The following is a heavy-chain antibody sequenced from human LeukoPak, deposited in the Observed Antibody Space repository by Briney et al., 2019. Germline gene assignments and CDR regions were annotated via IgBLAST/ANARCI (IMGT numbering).Heavy chain of an antibody. CDR2: INPNSGGT. D-gene: IGHD6-13*01. Sequence: ASVKVSCKASGYTFTGYYMHWVRQAPGQGLEWMGWINPNSGGTNYAQKFQGWVTMTRDTSISTAYMELSRLRSDDTAVYYGARDPIAAAGYYFDYWGQGTLVTVSS. CDR3: ARDPIAAAGYYFDY. J-gene: IGHJ4*02. CDR1: GYTFTGYY. V-gene: IGHV1-2*04.